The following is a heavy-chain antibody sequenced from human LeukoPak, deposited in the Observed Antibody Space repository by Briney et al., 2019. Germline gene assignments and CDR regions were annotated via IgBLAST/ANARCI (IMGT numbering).Heavy chain of an antibody. D-gene: IGHD4-23*01. V-gene: IGHV4-39*01. Sequence: SSQTLSLTCTVSGGSIISTSYYWGWIRQPPGKGLEWLASIYYSGSTYYNPSLKSRVTISVDTSKNQFSLKLSSVTAADTAVYYCARIYGGNAFDYWGQGTLVTLSS. J-gene: IGHJ4*02. CDR3: ARIYGGNAFDY. CDR2: IYYSGST. CDR1: GGSIISTSYY.